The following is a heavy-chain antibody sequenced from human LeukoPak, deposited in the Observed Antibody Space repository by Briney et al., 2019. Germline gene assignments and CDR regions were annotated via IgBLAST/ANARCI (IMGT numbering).Heavy chain of an antibody. V-gene: IGHV3-21*01. Sequence: GASLRLSCAASGVAFSSYSMNWVRQAPGKGLEWVSSISSSSSYIYYADSVKGRFTISRDNAKNSLYLQMNSLRAEDTAVYYCAAGTVVNYFDYWGQGTLVTVSS. CDR1: GVAFSSYS. J-gene: IGHJ4*02. CDR3: AAGTVVNYFDY. D-gene: IGHD4-23*01. CDR2: ISSSSSYI.